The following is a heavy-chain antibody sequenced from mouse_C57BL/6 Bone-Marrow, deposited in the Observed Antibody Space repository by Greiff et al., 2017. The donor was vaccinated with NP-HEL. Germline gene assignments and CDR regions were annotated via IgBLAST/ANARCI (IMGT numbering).Heavy chain of an antibody. V-gene: IGHV7-1*01. J-gene: IGHJ4*01. CDR1: GFTFSDFY. D-gene: IGHD2-4*01. CDR2: SRNKANDYTT. Sequence: EVQGVESGGGLVQSGRSLRLSCATSGFTFSDFYMEWVRQAPGKGLEWIAASRNKANDYTTEYSASVKGRFIVSRDTSQSILYLQMNALRAEDTAIYYCARDAPYDYVYAMDYWGQGTSVTVSS. CDR3: ARDAPYDYVYAMDY.